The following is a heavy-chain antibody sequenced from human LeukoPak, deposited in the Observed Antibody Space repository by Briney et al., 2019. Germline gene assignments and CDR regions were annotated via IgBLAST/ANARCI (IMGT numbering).Heavy chain of an antibody. D-gene: IGHD5-24*01. V-gene: IGHV3-48*01. Sequence: GGSLRLSCAASGFTFSSYSMNWVRQAPGKGLEWVSHISSSSNTIYYADSVKGRFTISRDNAKNSLYLQMNSLRAEDTAVYYCARGGEMATTWYYWGQGTLVTVSS. CDR2: ISSSSNTI. CDR3: ARGGEMATTWYY. J-gene: IGHJ4*02. CDR1: GFTFSSYS.